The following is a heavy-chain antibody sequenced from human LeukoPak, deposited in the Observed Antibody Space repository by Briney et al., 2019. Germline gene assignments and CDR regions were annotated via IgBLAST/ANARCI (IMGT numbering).Heavy chain of an antibody. J-gene: IGHJ4*02. CDR1: GFTFSSYS. CDR2: ISSSSSYI. V-gene: IGHV3-21*01. Sequence: GGSLRLSCAASGFTFSSYSMNWVRQAPGKGLEWVSSISSSSSYIYYADSVKGRFTISRDNAKNSLYLQMNSLRAEDTAVYYCARFGATGYASLNYWGQGTLVTVSS. CDR3: ARFGATGYASLNY. D-gene: IGHD1-26*01.